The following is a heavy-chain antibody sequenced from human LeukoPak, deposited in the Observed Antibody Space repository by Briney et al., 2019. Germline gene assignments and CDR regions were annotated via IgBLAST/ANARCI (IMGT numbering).Heavy chain of an antibody. D-gene: IGHD3-22*01. Sequence: ASVKVSCKASGYIFTDYYMHWVRQATGQGLEWMGWMNPNSGNTGYAQKFQGRVTMTRNTSISTAYMELSSLRSEDTAVYYCARGDYYDSSGIDYWGQGTLVTVSS. CDR1: GYIFTDYY. J-gene: IGHJ4*02. CDR2: MNPNSGNT. V-gene: IGHV1-8*02. CDR3: ARGDYYDSSGIDY.